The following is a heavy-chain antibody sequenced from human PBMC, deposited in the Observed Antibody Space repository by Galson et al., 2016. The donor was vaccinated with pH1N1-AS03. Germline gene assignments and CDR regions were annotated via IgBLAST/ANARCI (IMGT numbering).Heavy chain of an antibody. J-gene: IGHJ5*02. CDR1: GFTFSSYW. D-gene: IGHD6-19*01. Sequence: SLRLSCAASGFTFSSYWMTWVRQAPGKGLEWVSTISASGGSTFYADSVKGRFTISRDNSKNTLYLQMNSLRAEDAAVYYCAKDLTAVAGKWFDWFDPWGQGTLVTVSS. CDR2: ISASGGST. V-gene: IGHV3-23*01. CDR3: AKDLTAVAGKWFDWFDP.